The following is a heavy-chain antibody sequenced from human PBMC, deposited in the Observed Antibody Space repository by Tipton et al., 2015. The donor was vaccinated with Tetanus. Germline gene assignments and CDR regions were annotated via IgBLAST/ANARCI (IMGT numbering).Heavy chain of an antibody. CDR2: IYPGYSHI. CDR3: AKGDSFHI. J-gene: IGHJ3*02. Sequence: QLVQSGAEVKKPGESLNISCQASGYTFTDNWIGWVRHRPGKGLGRMWDIYPGYSHIQFSPSFLGRVPFSVDKSINTAYLQWNSLRASVTAMYFWAKGDSFHIWGQGTMVIVSS. V-gene: IGHV5-51*01. D-gene: IGHD2-21*01. CDR1: GYTFTDNW.